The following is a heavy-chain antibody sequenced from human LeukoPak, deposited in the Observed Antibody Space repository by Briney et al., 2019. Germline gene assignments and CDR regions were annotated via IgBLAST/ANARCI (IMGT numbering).Heavy chain of an antibody. D-gene: IGHD6-13*01. Sequence: ASVKVSCKASGYTFTGYYMHWVRQAPGQGLEWMRWINPNSGGTNYAQKLQGRVTMTRDTSISTAYMELSRLRSDDTAVYYCASSSTGAGAAYYYYYMDVWGKGTTVTVSS. CDR3: ASSSTGAGAAYYYYYMDV. CDR1: GYTFTGYY. CDR2: INPNSGGT. J-gene: IGHJ6*03. V-gene: IGHV1-2*02.